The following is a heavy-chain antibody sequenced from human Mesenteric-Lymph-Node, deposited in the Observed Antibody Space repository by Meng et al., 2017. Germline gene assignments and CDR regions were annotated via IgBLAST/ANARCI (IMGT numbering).Heavy chain of an antibody. CDR2: MNPNSGNT. Sequence: ASVKVSCKASGYTFTSYDINWVRQATGQGLEWMGWMNPNSGNTGYAQKFQGRITMTRNTSISTAYMELSSPRSEDTAVYYCARRHDFWSGYFYYYYGMDVWGQGTTVTVSS. J-gene: IGHJ6*02. CDR1: GYTFTSYD. D-gene: IGHD3-3*01. V-gene: IGHV1-8*01. CDR3: ARRHDFWSGYFYYYYGMDV.